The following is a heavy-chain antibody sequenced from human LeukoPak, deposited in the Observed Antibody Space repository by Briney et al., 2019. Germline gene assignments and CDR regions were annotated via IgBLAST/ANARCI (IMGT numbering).Heavy chain of an antibody. J-gene: IGHJ3*02. CDR2: IYSGGST. CDR3: ARGQSGYSDAFDI. Sequence: GGSLRLSRAASGFTVSSNYMSWVRQAPGKGLEWDSVIYSGGSTYYADSVKGRFTISRHNSKNTLYLQMNSLRAEDTAVYYCARGQSGYSDAFDIWGQGTMVTVSS. CDR1: GFTVSSNY. V-gene: IGHV3-53*04. D-gene: IGHD3-22*01.